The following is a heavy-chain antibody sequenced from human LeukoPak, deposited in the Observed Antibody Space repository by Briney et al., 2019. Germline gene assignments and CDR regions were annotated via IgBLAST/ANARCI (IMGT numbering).Heavy chain of an antibody. D-gene: IGHD6-13*01. CDR3: ATGGPGIAAAGLFDY. J-gene: IGHJ4*02. Sequence: ASVKVSCKVSGYTLTELSMHRVRQAPGKGLEWMGGFDPEDGETIYAQKFQGRVTMTEDTSTDTAYMELSSLRSEDTAVYYCATGGPGIAAAGLFDYWGQGTLVTVSS. CDR1: GYTLTELS. V-gene: IGHV1-24*01. CDR2: FDPEDGET.